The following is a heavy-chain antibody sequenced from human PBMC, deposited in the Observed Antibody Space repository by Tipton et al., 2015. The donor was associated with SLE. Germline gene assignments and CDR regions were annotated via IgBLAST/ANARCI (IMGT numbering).Heavy chain of an antibody. V-gene: IGHV3-21*03. J-gene: IGHJ4*02. CDR3: ARRDYGDYLYYFDY. D-gene: IGHD4-17*01. Sequence: SLRFSCAASGFTFSSYSMNWVRQAPGKGLEWVSSISSSSSYIYYADSVKGRFTISRDNAKNSLYLQMNSLRAEDTAVYYCARRDYGDYLYYFDYWGQGTLVTVSS. CDR2: ISSSSSYI. CDR1: GFTFSSYS.